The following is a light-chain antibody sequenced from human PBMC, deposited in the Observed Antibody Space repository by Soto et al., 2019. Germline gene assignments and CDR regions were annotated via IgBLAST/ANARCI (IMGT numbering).Light chain of an antibody. V-gene: IGKV1-5*01. Sequence: DFQMTQSPSTLSASVGDRVTITCRASQNINNWVAWYQQKPGKAPKFLIYDASTLQRGVSSRFSGSGFGTEFNLTINSLQPDDSGSYYCQHRRTFSQGTKVDIK. J-gene: IGKJ1*01. CDR2: DAS. CDR1: QNINNW. CDR3: QHRRT.